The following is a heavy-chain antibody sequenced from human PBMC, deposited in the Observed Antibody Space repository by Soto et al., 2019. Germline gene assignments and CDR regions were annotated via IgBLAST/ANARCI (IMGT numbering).Heavy chain of an antibody. Sequence: PSETLSLTCTVSGGSISSYYWSWIRQPPGKGLEWIGYIYYSGSTNYNPSLKSRVTISVDTSKNQFSLKLSSVSAADTAVYYCVRGGWYIDCWGQGIMVTVSS. J-gene: IGHJ4*02. V-gene: IGHV4-59*01. CDR3: VRGGWYIDC. D-gene: IGHD6-19*01. CDR2: IYYSGST. CDR1: GGSISSYY.